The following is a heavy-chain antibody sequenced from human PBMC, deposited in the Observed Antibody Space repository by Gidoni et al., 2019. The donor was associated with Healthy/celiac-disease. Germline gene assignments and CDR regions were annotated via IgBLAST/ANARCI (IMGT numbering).Heavy chain of an antibody. D-gene: IGHD6-19*01. V-gene: IGHV1-24*01. Sequence: QVQLVQSGAEVKKPGASVKVSCKVSGYTLTELSMHWVRQAPGKGREWMGGFDPEDGETIYAQKFQGRVTMSEDTSTDTAYMELSSLRSEDTAVYYCATDRGAVAGTPYAFDIWGQGTMVTVSS. CDR2: FDPEDGET. J-gene: IGHJ3*02. CDR1: GYTLTELS. CDR3: ATDRGAVAGTPYAFDI.